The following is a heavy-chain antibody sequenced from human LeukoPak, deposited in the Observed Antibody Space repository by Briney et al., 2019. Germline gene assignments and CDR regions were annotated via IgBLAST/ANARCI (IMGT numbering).Heavy chain of an antibody. V-gene: IGHV3-33*01. CDR1: GFTFSSYG. CDR2: IWYDGSNK. J-gene: IGHJ6*02. CDR3: ARGTDYYDSSGYYPPYYYDMDV. Sequence: GRSLRLSCAASGFTFSSYGMHWVRQAPGKGLEWVAVIWYDGSNKYYADSVKGRFTISRDNSKNTLYLQMNSLRAEDTAVYYCARGTDYYDSSGYYPPYYYDMDVWGQGTTVTVSS. D-gene: IGHD3-22*01.